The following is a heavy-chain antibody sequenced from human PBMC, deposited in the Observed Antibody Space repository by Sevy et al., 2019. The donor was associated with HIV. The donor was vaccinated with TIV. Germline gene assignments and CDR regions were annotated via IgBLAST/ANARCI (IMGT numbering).Heavy chain of an antibody. V-gene: IGHV3-30*18. CDR3: AKGSRATDSAFDI. CDR2: ISYDGSTK. Sequence: GGSLRLSCAASGFTFSNYGMHWVRQAPGKGLEWVAVISYDGSTKYYADSVKGRFTISRDNSKNRVHLQMNSLRTEDTAVYYCAKGSRATDSAFDIWGQGTMVTVSS. D-gene: IGHD3-22*01. J-gene: IGHJ3*02. CDR1: GFTFSNYG.